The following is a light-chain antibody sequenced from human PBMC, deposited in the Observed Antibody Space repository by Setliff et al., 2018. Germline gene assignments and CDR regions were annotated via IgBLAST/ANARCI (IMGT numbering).Light chain of an antibody. CDR2: AAS. J-gene: IGKJ3*01. Sequence: DIQMTQSPSSLSASVGDRVTITCRASQGIYNYLAWYQQKPGKAPKLLISAASTLQSGVPARFSGRGSGTDFTLTISSLQPEDVATYYCQKYANAPFAVGPGTKVDIK. V-gene: IGKV1-27*01. CDR3: QKYANAPFA. CDR1: QGIYNY.